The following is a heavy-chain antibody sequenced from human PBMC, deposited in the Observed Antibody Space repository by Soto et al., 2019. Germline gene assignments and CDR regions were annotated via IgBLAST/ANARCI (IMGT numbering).Heavy chain of an antibody. J-gene: IGHJ4*02. CDR2: IVVGSGNT. D-gene: IGHD3-22*01. CDR1: GFAFTSSA. CDR3: AAGHYYDSSGYYILDY. Sequence: QMQLLQSGPEVKKPGTSVKVSCKASGFAFTSSAVQWVRQARGQGLEWIGWIVVGSGNTNYAQKFQERVTITRDMSTSTAYMELSSLRSEDTAVYYCAAGHYYDSSGYYILDYWGQGTLVTVSS. V-gene: IGHV1-58*01.